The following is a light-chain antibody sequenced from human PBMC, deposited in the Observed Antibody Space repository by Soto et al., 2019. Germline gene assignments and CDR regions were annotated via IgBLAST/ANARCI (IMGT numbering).Light chain of an antibody. V-gene: IGKV3-15*01. Sequence: EIVMTQSPATLSVSPGERATLSCRASQSVSSNLAWYQQTPGQAPKVLIYGASTRATGIPARFIGSGSGTEFTLTISSLQSEDIAVYYCQQYNNWPPYTFGQGTKLEIK. CDR3: QQYNNWPPYT. CDR2: GAS. CDR1: QSVSSN. J-gene: IGKJ2*01.